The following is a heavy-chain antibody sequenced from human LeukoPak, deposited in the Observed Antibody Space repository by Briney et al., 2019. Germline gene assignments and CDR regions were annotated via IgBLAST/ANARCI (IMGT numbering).Heavy chain of an antibody. Sequence: GGSLRLSCAASGFTFSSYWMHWVRQAPGKGLVWVSRINSDGSSTSYADSVKGRFTISRDNAKNTLYLQMSSLRAEDTAVYYCAREQASLPFGIDYWGQGTLVTVSS. D-gene: IGHD3-3*01. CDR3: AREQASLPFGIDY. CDR2: INSDGSST. V-gene: IGHV3-74*01. CDR1: GFTFSSYW. J-gene: IGHJ4*02.